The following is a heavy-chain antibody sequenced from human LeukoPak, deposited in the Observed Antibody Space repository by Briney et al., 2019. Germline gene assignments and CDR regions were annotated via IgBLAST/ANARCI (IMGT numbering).Heavy chain of an antibody. CDR1: GGSFSGYY. J-gene: IGHJ4*02. Sequence: SETLSLTCAVYGGSFSGYYWSWIRQPPGKGLEWIGEINHSGSTNYNPSLKSRVTISVDTSKNQFSLKLSSVTAADTAVYYCARAEGNSVVTAILSGLHFDYWGQGTLVTVSS. D-gene: IGHD2-21*02. V-gene: IGHV4-34*01. CDR2: INHSGST. CDR3: ARAEGNSVVTAILSGLHFDY.